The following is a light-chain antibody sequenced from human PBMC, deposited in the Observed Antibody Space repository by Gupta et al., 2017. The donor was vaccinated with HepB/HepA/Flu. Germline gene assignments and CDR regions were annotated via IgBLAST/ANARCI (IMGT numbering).Light chain of an antibody. J-gene: IGLJ3*02. Sequence: QSVLPQPPSASATPGQGVTISCSGGSSNIGSNAVNWYRQLPGTAPELLIYGNDQRPSGVPDRFSGSKSVTSASLAISGLQSDDEADYYCTTWDDSLIGWVFGGGTKLTVL. V-gene: IGLV1-44*01. CDR1: SSNIGSNA. CDR2: GND. CDR3: TTWDDSLIGWV.